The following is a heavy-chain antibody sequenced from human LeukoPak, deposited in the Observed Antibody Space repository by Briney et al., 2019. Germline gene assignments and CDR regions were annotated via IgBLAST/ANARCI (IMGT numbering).Heavy chain of an antibody. CDR1: GFTFTNSA. J-gene: IGHJ4*02. Sequence: GTSVKVSCKASGFTFTNSAVQWVRQARGQRLEWIGWIVVASGNTNYAPKFQERVTITRDMPTSTAYMELSSLRSEDTAVYYCAADSGTQGDLFDYWGQGTLVTVSS. V-gene: IGHV1-58*01. D-gene: IGHD1-1*01. CDR2: IVVASGNT. CDR3: AADSGTQGDLFDY.